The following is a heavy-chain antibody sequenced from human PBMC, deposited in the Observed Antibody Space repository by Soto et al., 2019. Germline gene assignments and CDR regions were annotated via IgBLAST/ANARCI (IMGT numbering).Heavy chain of an antibody. V-gene: IGHV3-23*01. J-gene: IGHJ6*02. D-gene: IGHD3-3*01. CDR3: AKARRVTIFGVAHYYYGMDV. Sequence: HPGGSLRLSCAASGFTFSSYAMSWVRQAPGKGLEWVSAISGSGGSTYYADSVKGRFTISRDNSKNTLYLQMNSLRAEDTAVYYCAKARRVTIFGVAHYYYGMDVWGQGTTVTVSS. CDR2: ISGSGGST. CDR1: GFTFSSYA.